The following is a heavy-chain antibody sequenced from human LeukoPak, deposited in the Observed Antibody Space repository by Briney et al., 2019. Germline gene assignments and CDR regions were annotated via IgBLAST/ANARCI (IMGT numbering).Heavy chain of an antibody. CDR1: GFTFSSYS. CDR3: AKDGAWLRFDD. V-gene: IGHV3-48*01. Sequence: GGSLRLSCAASGFTFSSYSMNWVRQAPGKGLEWVSYITFSSSIIYYADSVKGRFTISRDDSKNTLYLQMNNLRAEDTAVYYCAKDGAWLRFDDWGQGILVTVSS. CDR2: ITFSSSII. D-gene: IGHD5-12*01. J-gene: IGHJ4*02.